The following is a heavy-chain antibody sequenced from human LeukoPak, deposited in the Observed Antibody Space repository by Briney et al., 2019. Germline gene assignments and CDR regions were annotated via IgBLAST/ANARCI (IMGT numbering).Heavy chain of an antibody. Sequence: GGSLRLSCAASGFTFSSYAMSWVRQAPGKGLEWVSAISGSGGSTYYADSVKGRFTISRDNSKNTLYLQMNSLRAEDTAVYYWAKVDPSDIVVVPAATGYGGQGTLVTVP. CDR3: AKVDPSDIVVVPAATGY. CDR1: GFTFSSYA. J-gene: IGHJ4*02. CDR2: ISGSGGST. D-gene: IGHD2-2*01. V-gene: IGHV3-23*01.